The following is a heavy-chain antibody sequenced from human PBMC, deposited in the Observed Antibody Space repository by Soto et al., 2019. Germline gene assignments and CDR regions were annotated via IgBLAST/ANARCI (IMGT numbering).Heavy chain of an antibody. J-gene: IGHJ4*02. Sequence: PSETLSLTCAVYGGSFSGYYWSWIRQPPGKGLEWIGEINHSGSTNYNPSLKSRVTISVDTSKNQFSLKLSSVTAADTAVYYCARVPSLGYFDYWGQGTLVTVSS. CDR2: INHSGST. CDR1: GGSFSGYY. V-gene: IGHV4-34*01. CDR3: ARVPSLGYFDY.